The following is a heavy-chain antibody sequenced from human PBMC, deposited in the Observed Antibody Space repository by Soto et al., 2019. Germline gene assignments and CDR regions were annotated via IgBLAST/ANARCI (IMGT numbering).Heavy chain of an antibody. D-gene: IGHD3-10*01. CDR1: GGSISSADYY. V-gene: IGHV4-30-4*01. CDR3: ASIWFGDFDY. J-gene: IGHJ4*01. Sequence: QVQLQESGPGLVKPSQTLSLTCTVSGGSISSADYYWSWIRQPPGKGLEWIGYFHSSGATYKDPSLKGGVTISVDTAKNPISLKLDSVTAADAAVYYCASIWFGDFDYWGHGTLVTVSS. CDR2: FHSSGAT.